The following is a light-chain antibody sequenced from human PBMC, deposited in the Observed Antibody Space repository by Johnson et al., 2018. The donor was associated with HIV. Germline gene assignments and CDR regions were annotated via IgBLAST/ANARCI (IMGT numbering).Light chain of an antibody. CDR1: SSNIGNNY. V-gene: IGLV1-51*02. J-gene: IGLJ1*01. Sequence: HSVLTQPPSVSAAPGQKVTISCSGSSSNIGNNYVSWYQQLPGTAPKLLIYENNKRPSGIPDRFSASESGTSATLGITGLQTGDEADYYCGAWDSSLSAHYVFGTGTKVTVL. CDR3: GAWDSSLSAHYV. CDR2: ENN.